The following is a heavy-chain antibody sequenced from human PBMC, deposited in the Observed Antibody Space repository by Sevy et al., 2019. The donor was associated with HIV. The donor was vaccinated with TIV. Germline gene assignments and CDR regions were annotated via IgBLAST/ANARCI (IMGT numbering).Heavy chain of an antibody. D-gene: IGHD1-26*01. CDR2: INPNNGAS. Sequence: ASVKVSCKSVGYTFTDYYLHWVRQAPGRGLEWMAWINPNNGASRSAEKFQGRITLTRDMSISTAYMELSRLRSDDTAIYFCTRDDIYTHPWEFDWWGHGARVTVSS. CDR3: TRDDIYTHPWEFDW. CDR1: GYTFTDYY. V-gene: IGHV1-2*02. J-gene: IGHJ4*01.